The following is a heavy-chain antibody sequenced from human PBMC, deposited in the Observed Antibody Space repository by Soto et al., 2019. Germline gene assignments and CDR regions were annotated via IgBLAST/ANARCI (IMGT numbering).Heavy chain of an antibody. CDR3: ATVRYILTGYYPALRFDY. CDR1: GYTLTELS. CDR2: FDPEDGET. V-gene: IGHV1-24*01. J-gene: IGHJ4*02. Sequence: QVQLVQSGAEVKKPGASVKVSCKVSGYTLTELSMHWVRQAPGKGIEWMGGFDPEDGETIYAQKFQGRVTMTEDTSTDTAYMEMSSLRSEDTAVYYCATVRYILTGYYPALRFDYWGQGTLVTVSS. D-gene: IGHD3-9*01.